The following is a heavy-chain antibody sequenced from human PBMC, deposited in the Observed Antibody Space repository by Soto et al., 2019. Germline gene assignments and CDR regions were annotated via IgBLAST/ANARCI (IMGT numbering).Heavy chain of an antibody. V-gene: IGHV1-18*01. CDR1: GYTFTCYG. J-gene: IGHJ4*02. CDR2: ISAYNGNT. Sequence: ASVKASCKASGYTFTCYGISWVRQAPGQGLKWMGWISAYNGNTNYAQKHQGRVTMTTDTSTSTAYMELRSLRSDDTAVYYCARGQTRAITFGGVIVDTTGPYFDYWGQGTLVTVSS. CDR3: ARGQTRAITFGGVIVDTTGPYFDY. D-gene: IGHD3-16*02.